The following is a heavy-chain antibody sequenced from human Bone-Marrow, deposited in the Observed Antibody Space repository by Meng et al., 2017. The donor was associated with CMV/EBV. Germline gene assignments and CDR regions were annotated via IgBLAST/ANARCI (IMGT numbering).Heavy chain of an antibody. D-gene: IGHD6-19*01. V-gene: IGHV4-34*01. CDR3: ARGRVAVAGIAPNFDY. CDR1: GGSFSGYY. J-gene: IGHJ4*02. Sequence: SETLSLTCAVYGGSFSGYYWSWIRQPPGKGLEWIGEINHSGSTNYNPSLKSRVTISVDTSKNQFSLKLSSVTAADTAVYYCARGRVAVAGIAPNFDYWGQGTLVTFSS. CDR2: INHSGST.